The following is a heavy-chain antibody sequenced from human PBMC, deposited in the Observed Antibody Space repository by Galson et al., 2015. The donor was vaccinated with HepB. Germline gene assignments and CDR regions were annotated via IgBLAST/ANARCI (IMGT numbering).Heavy chain of an antibody. V-gene: IGHV3-30*18. Sequence: SLRLSCAASGFTFSSYGMHWVRQAPGKGLEWVAVISYDGSNKYYADSVKGRFTISRDNSKNTLYLQMNSLRAEDTAVYYCAKENIRAGSYYDSSGYWARLYYFDYWGQGTLVTVSS. CDR3: AKENIRAGSYYDSSGYWARLYYFDY. D-gene: IGHD3-22*01. CDR1: GFTFSSYG. CDR2: ISYDGSNK. J-gene: IGHJ4*02.